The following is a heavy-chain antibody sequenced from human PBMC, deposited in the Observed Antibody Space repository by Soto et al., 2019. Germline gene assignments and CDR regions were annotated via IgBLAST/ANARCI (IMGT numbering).Heavy chain of an antibody. CDR3: AHGPQTSSPWAYDY. J-gene: IGHJ4*02. CDR1: GFSLSTSGVR. Sequence: SGPTLVNPTQTPTLTCTFSGFSLSTSGVRVGWIRQPPGKALEWLALIYWDDDKRYSPSLKSRLSITKDTSKNQVVLTMTNMDPVDTATYYCAHGPQTSSPWAYDYWGQGTLVTVSS. CDR2: IYWDDDK. D-gene: IGHD2-2*01. V-gene: IGHV2-5*02.